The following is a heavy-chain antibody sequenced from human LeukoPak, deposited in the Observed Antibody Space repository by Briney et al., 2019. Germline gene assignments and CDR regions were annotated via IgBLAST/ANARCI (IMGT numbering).Heavy chain of an antibody. CDR2: ISGSGSNT. J-gene: IGHJ4*02. D-gene: IGHD6-13*01. V-gene: IGHV3-23*01. CDR3: AKPLSSWSTDDY. Sequence: GGALRLSCAASGFTFSSYAMSWVHQAPGKGLEWVSAISGSGSNTYYADSVKGRFTISRDNSKNTLYLQMNSLRAEDTAVYYCAKPLSSWSTDDYWGQGTLVTVSS. CDR1: GFTFSSYA.